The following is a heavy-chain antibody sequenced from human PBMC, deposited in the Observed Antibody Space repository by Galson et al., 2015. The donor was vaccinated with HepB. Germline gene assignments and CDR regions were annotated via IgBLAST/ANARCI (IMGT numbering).Heavy chain of an antibody. CDR2: IIPIFGTA. CDR1: GGTFSSYA. J-gene: IGHJ3*02. CDR3: ARAFYYGSGSYSAFDI. V-gene: IGHV1-69*06. D-gene: IGHD3-10*01. Sequence: SVKVSCKASGGTFSSYAISWVRQAPGQGLEWMGGIIPIFGTANYAQKFQGRVTITADKSTSTAYMELSSLRSEDTAVYYCARAFYYGSGSYSAFDIWGQGTMVTVSS.